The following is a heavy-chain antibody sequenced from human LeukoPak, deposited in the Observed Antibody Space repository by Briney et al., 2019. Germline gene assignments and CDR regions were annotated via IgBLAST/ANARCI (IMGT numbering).Heavy chain of an antibody. Sequence: GASVKVPCKASGYTFTSYDINWVRQATGQGLEWMGWMNPNSGNTGYAQKFQGRVTMTRNTSISTAYMELSSLRSEDTAVYYCARVPLLWFGELPLHQNPDDAFDIWGQGTMVTVSS. CDR1: GYTFTSYD. V-gene: IGHV1-8*01. D-gene: IGHD3-10*01. CDR3: ARVPLLWFGELPLHQNPDDAFDI. CDR2: MNPNSGNT. J-gene: IGHJ3*02.